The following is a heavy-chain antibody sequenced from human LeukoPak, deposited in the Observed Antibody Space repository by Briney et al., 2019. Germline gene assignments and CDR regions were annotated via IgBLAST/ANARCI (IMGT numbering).Heavy chain of an antibody. J-gene: IGHJ4*02. CDR2: ISAYNGYT. CDR1: GYTFSNYG. V-gene: IGHV1-18*01. Sequence: ASVKVSCKASGYTFSNYGITWVRQAPGQGLEWMGWISAYNGYTFYAQKLQGSVTMTTDTSTSTAYMELRSLRSDDTAMYYCARGSAMVRGPYDFDYWGQGTLVTVSS. D-gene: IGHD3-10*01. CDR3: ARGSAMVRGPYDFDY.